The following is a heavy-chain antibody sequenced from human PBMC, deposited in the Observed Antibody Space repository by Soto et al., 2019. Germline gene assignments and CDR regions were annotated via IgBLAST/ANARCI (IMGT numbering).Heavy chain of an antibody. CDR3: AREIRYYAFWSGYPSI. D-gene: IGHD3-3*01. CDR2: ISSSGSTI. Sequence: RLYCAPSAFTLSDYFMSWIRKTTGKGQEWASYISSSGSTIYYADSVKGRFTISRDNAKNSWYLQMNSLRAEDTAVYSCAREIRYYAFWSGYPSIWGQGTMVTVSS. CDR1: AFTLSDYF. J-gene: IGHJ3*02. V-gene: IGHV3-11*01.